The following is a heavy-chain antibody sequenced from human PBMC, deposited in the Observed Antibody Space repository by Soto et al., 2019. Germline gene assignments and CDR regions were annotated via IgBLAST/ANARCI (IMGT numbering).Heavy chain of an antibody. J-gene: IGHJ4*02. CDR2: INHSGST. CDR1: GGSFSGYY. D-gene: IGHD2-2*01. Sequence: SETLSLTCAVYGGSFSGYYWSWILQPPGKGLEWIGEINHSGSTNYNPSLKSRVTISVDTSKNQFSLKLSSVTAADTAVYYCARGLGYCSSTSCYVSISFDYWGQGTLVTVSS. V-gene: IGHV4-34*01. CDR3: ARGLGYCSSTSCYVSISFDY.